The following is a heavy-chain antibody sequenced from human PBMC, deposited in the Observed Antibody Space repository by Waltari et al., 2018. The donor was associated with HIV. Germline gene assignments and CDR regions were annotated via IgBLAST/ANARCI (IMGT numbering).Heavy chain of an antibody. J-gene: IGHJ4*02. CDR2: MNPNSGNT. Sequence: QVQLVQSGAEVKKPGASVKVSCKASGYTFTSYDINWVRHATGQGLEWMGWMNPNSGNTGYAQKFQGRVTMTRNTSISTAYMELSSLISEDTAVYYCARNMVTTRQYDYWDQGSLVTVSS. CDR1: GYTFTSYD. D-gene: IGHD4-17*01. CDR3: ARNMVTTRQYDY. V-gene: IGHV1-8*01.